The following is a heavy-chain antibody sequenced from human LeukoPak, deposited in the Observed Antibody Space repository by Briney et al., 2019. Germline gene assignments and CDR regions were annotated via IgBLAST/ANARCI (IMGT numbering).Heavy chain of an antibody. D-gene: IGHD3-10*01. CDR1: GGSISSYY. Sequence: SETLPLTCSVSGGSISSYYWSWIRQPPGKGLEGIGYLYYSGSTNSNPSLKSRVTMSVDTSKNQFSLKLRSVTAADTAVYYCARGGSGISNAFDIWGQGTIVTVPS. J-gene: IGHJ3*02. CDR2: LYYSGST. CDR3: ARGGSGISNAFDI. V-gene: IGHV4-59*01.